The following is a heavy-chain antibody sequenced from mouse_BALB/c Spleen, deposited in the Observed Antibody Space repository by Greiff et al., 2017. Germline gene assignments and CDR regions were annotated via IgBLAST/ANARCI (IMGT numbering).Heavy chain of an antibody. CDR1: GYSITSGYY. D-gene: IGHD1-3*01. Sequence: VQLKQSGPGLVKPSQSLSLTCSVTGYSITSGYYWNWIRQFPGNKLEWMGYISYDGSNNYNPSLKNRISITRDTSKNQFFLKLNSVTTEDTATYYCARERGVEGGYFDVWGAGTTVTVSS. J-gene: IGHJ1*01. V-gene: IGHV3-6*02. CDR3: ARERGVEGGYFDV. CDR2: ISYDGSN.